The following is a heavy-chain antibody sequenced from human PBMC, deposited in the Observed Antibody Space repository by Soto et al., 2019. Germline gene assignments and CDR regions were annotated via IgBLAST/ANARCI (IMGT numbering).Heavy chain of an antibody. CDR3: ARRSSSWYYFDY. Sequence: PSETLSPTCTVSGGSISSSSYYWGWIRQPPGKGLEWIGSIYYSGSTYYNPSLKSRVTISVDTSKNQFSLKLSSVTAADTAVYYCARRSSSWYYFDYWGQGTLVTVSS. CDR2: IYYSGST. J-gene: IGHJ4*02. D-gene: IGHD6-13*01. CDR1: GGSISSSSYY. V-gene: IGHV4-39*01.